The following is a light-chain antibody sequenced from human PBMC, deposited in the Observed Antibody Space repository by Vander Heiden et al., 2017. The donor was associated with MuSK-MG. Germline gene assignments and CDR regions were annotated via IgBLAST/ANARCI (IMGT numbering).Light chain of an antibody. CDR2: EDN. CDR3: YSSDSSFNPL. V-gene: IGLV3-10*01. J-gene: IGLJ2*01. CDR1: ALPKKY. Sequence: SDELTQPPSVSVSPGQTARITCSGDALPKKYVYWYQQKSGQAPELVIYEDNRRPSGIPERFSGSSSGTRATLSIAGAQVEDEGDYYCYSSDSSFNPLFGGGTKLTVL.